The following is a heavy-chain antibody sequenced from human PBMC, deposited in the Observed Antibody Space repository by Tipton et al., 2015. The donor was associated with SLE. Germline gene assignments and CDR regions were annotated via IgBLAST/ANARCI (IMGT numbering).Heavy chain of an antibody. J-gene: IGHJ2*01. CDR3: AREFLNPVTTVHYYFDL. CDR1: GDSISSHY. V-gene: IGHV4-59*11. CDR2: IYYTGST. Sequence: TLSLTCTVSGDSISSHYWSWIRQPPGKGLEWIGYIYYTGSTYYNPSLKSRVTISVDTSKNQFSLKLSSVTTADTAVYYCAREFLNPVTTVHYYFDLWGRGTLVTVSS. D-gene: IGHD4-11*01.